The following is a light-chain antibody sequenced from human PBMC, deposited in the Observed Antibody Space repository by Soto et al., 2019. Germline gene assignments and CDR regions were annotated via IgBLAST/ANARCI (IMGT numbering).Light chain of an antibody. Sequence: EIVLTQSRGILSLFPGERATLSCRATQSVSSNYLAWYQQKPGQAPRLLIYIASSRATGIPDRFSGSGSGTDFTLTISRLEPEDFAVYYCQQYGTSPWTFGQGTKAEIK. CDR1: QSVSSNY. J-gene: IGKJ1*01. V-gene: IGKV3-20*01. CDR2: IAS. CDR3: QQYGTSPWT.